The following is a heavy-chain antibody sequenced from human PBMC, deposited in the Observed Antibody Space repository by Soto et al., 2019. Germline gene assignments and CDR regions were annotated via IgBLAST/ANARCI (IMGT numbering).Heavy chain of an antibody. Sequence: PSETLSLTCAVHGGSFSGYYWSWIRQPPGKGLEWIGEINHSGSTNYNPSLKSRVTISVDTSKNQFSLKLSSVTAADTAVYYCAFNFDYWGQGTLVTVSS. J-gene: IGHJ4*02. CDR2: INHSGST. CDR3: AFNFDY. V-gene: IGHV4-34*01. CDR1: GGSFSGYY.